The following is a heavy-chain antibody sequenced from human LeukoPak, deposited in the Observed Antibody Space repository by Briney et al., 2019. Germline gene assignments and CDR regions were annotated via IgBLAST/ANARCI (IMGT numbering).Heavy chain of an antibody. V-gene: IGHV3-30-3*01. J-gene: IGHJ4*02. CDR2: ISYDGSNK. CDR1: GFTFSSYA. CDR3: ARGDMVRGVIITPFWY. D-gene: IGHD3-10*01. Sequence: QPGRSLRLSCAASGFTFSSYAMHWVRQAPGKGQEWVAVISYDGSNKYYADSVKGRFTISRDNSKNTLYLQMNSLRAEDTAVYYCARGDMVRGVIITPFWYWGQGTLVTVSS.